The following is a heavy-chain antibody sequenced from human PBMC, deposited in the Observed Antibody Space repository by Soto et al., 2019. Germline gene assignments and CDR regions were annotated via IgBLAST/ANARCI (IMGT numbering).Heavy chain of an antibody. Sequence: GGSLRLSCAASGFTFSNAWMSWVRQAPGKGLEWVGRIKSKTDGGTTDYAAPVKGRFTISRDDSKNTLYLQMNSLKTEDPAVYYCTTVVVVPAAMSDLYYYYGMDVWGQGTTVTVSS. V-gene: IGHV3-15*01. D-gene: IGHD2-2*01. CDR2: IKSKTDGGTT. J-gene: IGHJ6*02. CDR1: GFTFSNAW. CDR3: TTVVVVPAAMSDLYYYYGMDV.